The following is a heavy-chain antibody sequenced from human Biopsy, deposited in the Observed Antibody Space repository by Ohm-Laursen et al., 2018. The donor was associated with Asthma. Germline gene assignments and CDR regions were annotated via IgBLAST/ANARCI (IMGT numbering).Heavy chain of an antibody. CDR2: IIPFYGTA. CDR1: GGTFSTFG. V-gene: IGHV1-69*15. D-gene: IGHD4-17*01. J-gene: IGHJ4*02. CDR3: ARDYDGDYVQRHLPLAY. Sequence: GSSVKVSCKASGGTFSTFGISWVRQAPGQGLEWMGRIIPFYGTATYAQNFQGRLTLTAHESTSTAYMELSSLRSEDTAVYFCARDYDGDYVQRHLPLAYWGQETLVTVSS.